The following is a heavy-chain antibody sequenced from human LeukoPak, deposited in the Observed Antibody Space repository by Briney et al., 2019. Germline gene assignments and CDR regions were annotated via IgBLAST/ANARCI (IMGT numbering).Heavy chain of an antibody. D-gene: IGHD3-22*01. Sequence: GGSLRLSCAASGSTFSSYEMNWVRQAPGKGLEWVSYISSSGGTIYYADSVKGRFTISRDNAKNSLYLQMNSLRAEDTAVYYCARGSSGYYSPPGGSEYFQHWGQGTLVTVSS. V-gene: IGHV3-48*03. CDR2: ISSSGGTI. CDR3: ARGSSGYYSPPGGSEYFQH. J-gene: IGHJ1*01. CDR1: GSTFSSYE.